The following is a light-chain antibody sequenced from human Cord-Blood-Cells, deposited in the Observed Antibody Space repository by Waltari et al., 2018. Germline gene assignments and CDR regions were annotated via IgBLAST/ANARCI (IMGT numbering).Light chain of an antibody. J-gene: IGLJ3*02. CDR2: DVS. V-gene: IGLV2-11*01. CDR1: SSDVGGYNY. Sequence: QSALTQPRSVSGSPGQSVTISCTGTSSDVGGYNYVSCYQQHPGKAPKLMIYDVSKRPSGVSDRCSDSKSGNTSSLTISGLQAEDEAEYDCCSYAGSYTGVFGGGTKLTVL. CDR3: CSYAGSYTGV.